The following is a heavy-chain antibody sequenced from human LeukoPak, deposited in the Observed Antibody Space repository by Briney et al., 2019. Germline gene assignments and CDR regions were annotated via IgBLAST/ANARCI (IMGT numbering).Heavy chain of an antibody. V-gene: IGHV3-9*03. J-gene: IGHJ4*02. Sequence: GGSLRLSCAASGFTFDDYAMHWVRQAPGKGLEWVSGISWNSGSIGYADSVKGRFTISRDNAKNSLYLQMNSLRAEDMALYYCAKDIGFSFDYTFDYWGQGTLVTVSS. CDR3: AKDIGFSFDYTFDY. CDR1: GFTFDDYA. CDR2: ISWNSGSI. D-gene: IGHD4-11*01.